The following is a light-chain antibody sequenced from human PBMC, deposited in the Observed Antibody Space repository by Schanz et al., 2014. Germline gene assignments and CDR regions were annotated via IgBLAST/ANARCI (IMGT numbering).Light chain of an antibody. V-gene: IGKV3-11*01. CDR2: DAS. CDR3: QLRNNWPPSFT. J-gene: IGKJ4*01. Sequence: EIVLTQSPATLSLSPGERATLSCRASQSVSIYLAWYQQKPGQAPRLLIYDASNRATGIPARFSGSGSGTDFTLTISSLEPEDFAVYYCQLRNNWPPSFTFGGGTKVEIK. CDR1: QSVSIY.